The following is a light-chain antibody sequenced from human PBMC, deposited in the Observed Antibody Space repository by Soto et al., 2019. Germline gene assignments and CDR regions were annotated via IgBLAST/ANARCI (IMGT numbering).Light chain of an antibody. CDR2: GAI. Sequence: EIVLTQSPGTLSLSPGVTATLSCRASESFSSSYLAWYQQKPGQPPRLVFYGAITRATGIPDRFSGSGSGTDFTLTISRLEPEDVAVYFCQQYVKSPYTFGQGTKREIK. V-gene: IGKV3-20*01. CDR3: QQYVKSPYT. CDR1: ESFSSSY. J-gene: IGKJ2*01.